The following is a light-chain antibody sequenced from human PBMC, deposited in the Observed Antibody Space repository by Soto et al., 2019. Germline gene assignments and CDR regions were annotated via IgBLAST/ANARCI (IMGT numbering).Light chain of an antibody. CDR2: EAS. J-gene: IGKJ2*01. V-gene: IGKV1-5*03. Sequence: DIQLTQSPSTLSASVGDRVTITCRASQSISSWLAWYQQKPGAVPKLLIYEASTLESGVPSRFSGSRSGTEFTLTVSSLQPDDFATYYCQQYNDSFPYTFGQGTKLEIK. CDR3: QQYNDSFPYT. CDR1: QSISSW.